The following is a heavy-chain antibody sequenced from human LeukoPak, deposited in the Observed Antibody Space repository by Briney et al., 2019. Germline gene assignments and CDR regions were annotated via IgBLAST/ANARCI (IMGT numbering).Heavy chain of an antibody. CDR1: GFTFSSYW. CDR2: IKQDGSEK. Sequence: GGSLRLSCAASGFTFSSYWMTWVRQAPGKGLEWVANIKQDGSEKYYVDSVRGRFIISRDNTKNSLYLQMNSLRAEDTAVYYCARDRRWTATTVTYFDYWGQGALVTVSS. D-gene: IGHD4-17*01. CDR3: ARDRRWTATTVTYFDY. V-gene: IGHV3-7*01. J-gene: IGHJ4*02.